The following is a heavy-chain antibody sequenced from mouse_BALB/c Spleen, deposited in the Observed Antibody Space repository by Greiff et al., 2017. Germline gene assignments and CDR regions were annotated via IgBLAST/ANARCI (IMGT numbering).Heavy chain of an antibody. CDR1: GFSLTGYG. CDR3: ARKRENGGYFDV. V-gene: IGHV2-2*02. J-gene: IGHJ1*01. CDR2: IWSGGST. Sequence: VKLVESGPGLVQPSQSLSITCTVSGFSLTGYGVHWVRQSPGQGLEWLGVIWSGGSTDYNAAFISRLSISKDNSKSQVFFKMNSLQANDTAIYYCARKRENGGYFDVWGAGTTVTVSS.